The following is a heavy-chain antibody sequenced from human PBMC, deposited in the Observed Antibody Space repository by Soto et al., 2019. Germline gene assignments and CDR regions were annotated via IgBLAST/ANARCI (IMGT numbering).Heavy chain of an antibody. J-gene: IGHJ3*02. V-gene: IGHV1-18*01. D-gene: IGHD6-13*01. Sequence: GASVKVSCKASGYTFTSYGISWVRQAPGQGLEWMGWISAYNGNTNYAQKLQGRVTMTTDTSTSTAYMELRSLRSDDTAVYYCASAIYSLSIAAAGTSAFDIWGQGTMVTVSS. CDR1: GYTFTSYG. CDR3: ASAIYSLSIAAAGTSAFDI. CDR2: ISAYNGNT.